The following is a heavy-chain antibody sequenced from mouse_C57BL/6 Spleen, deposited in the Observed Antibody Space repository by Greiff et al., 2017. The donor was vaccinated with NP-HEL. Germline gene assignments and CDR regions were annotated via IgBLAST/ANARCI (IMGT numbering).Heavy chain of an antibody. D-gene: IGHD2-4*01. J-gene: IGHJ2*01. CDR1: GFTFSDYG. CDR2: ISSGSSTI. V-gene: IGHV5-17*01. CDR3: AREDYLFDY. Sequence: EVKLVESGGGLVKPGGSLKLSCAASGFTFSDYGMHWVRQAPEKGLEWVAYISSGSSTIYYADTVKGRFTISGDNAKTTLFLQMTSLRSEDTAMYYCAREDYLFDYWGKGTTLTVSS.